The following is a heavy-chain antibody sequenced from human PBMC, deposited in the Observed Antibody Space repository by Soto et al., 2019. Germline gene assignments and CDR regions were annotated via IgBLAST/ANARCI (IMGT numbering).Heavy chain of an antibody. V-gene: IGHV1-18*01. CDR1: GYTFTSYG. J-gene: IGHJ4*02. CDR2: ISAYNGNT. D-gene: IGHD3-22*01. Sequence: QFQLVQSGAGVKKPGASVKVSCKASGYTFTSYGISWVRQAPGQGLEWMGWISAYNGNTNYAQKLQGRVTMTTDTSTSTAYMELRSLRSDDTAVYYCARRMLYYYDSSGYIYWGQGTLVTVSS. CDR3: ARRMLYYYDSSGYIY.